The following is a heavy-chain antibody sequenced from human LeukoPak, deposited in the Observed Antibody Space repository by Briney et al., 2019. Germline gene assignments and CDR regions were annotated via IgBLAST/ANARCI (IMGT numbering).Heavy chain of an antibody. Sequence: GGSLRLSCATSGFTFSSNWMNWARQAPGKGLEWVASINHNGNVNYYVDSVKGRFTISRDNAKNSLYLQMSNLRAEDTAVYFCARGGGLDVWGQGATVTVSS. CDR3: ARGGGLDV. J-gene: IGHJ6*02. CDR1: GFTFSSNW. CDR2: INHNGNVN. D-gene: IGHD3-16*01. V-gene: IGHV3-7*03.